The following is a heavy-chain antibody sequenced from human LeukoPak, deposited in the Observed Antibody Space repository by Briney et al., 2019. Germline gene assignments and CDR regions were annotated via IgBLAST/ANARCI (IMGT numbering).Heavy chain of an antibody. CDR1: GYTFTSYG. D-gene: IGHD3-10*01. Sequence: ASVKVSCKASGYTFTSYGISWVRQAPGQGLEWMGWISAYNGNTNYAQKLQGRVTMTTDTSTSTTYMELRGLRSDDTAVYYCARAMVRGVITLWFDPWGQGTLVTVSS. CDR3: ARAMVRGVITLWFDP. J-gene: IGHJ5*02. V-gene: IGHV1-18*04. CDR2: ISAYNGNT.